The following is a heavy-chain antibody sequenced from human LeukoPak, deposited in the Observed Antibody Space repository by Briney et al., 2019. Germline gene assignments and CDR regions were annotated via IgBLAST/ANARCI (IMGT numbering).Heavy chain of an antibody. V-gene: IGHV1-69*06. CDR2: IIPIFGTA. CDR3: ARGSFYYSYYMDV. Sequence: SVKVSCKASGDTFSSYAISWVRQAPGQGLELMGGIIPIFGTANYAQKFQGRVTITADKSTRTASMELSSLRSEDTAVYSCARGSFYYSYYMDVWGKGTTVT. CDR1: GDTFSSYA. J-gene: IGHJ6*03.